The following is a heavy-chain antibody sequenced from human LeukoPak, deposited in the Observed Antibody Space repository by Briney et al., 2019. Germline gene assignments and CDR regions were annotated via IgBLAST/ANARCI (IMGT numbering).Heavy chain of an antibody. Sequence: GGSLRLSCAASGFTFSSYAMHWVRQAPGKGLEWVAVISYDGSNKYYADSVKGRFTISRDNSKNTLYLQMNSLRAEDTAVYYCARDPAYYDFWSGYLDYWGQGTPVTVSS. V-gene: IGHV3-30-3*01. CDR2: ISYDGSNK. CDR3: ARDPAYYDFWSGYLDY. J-gene: IGHJ4*02. CDR1: GFTFSSYA. D-gene: IGHD3-3*01.